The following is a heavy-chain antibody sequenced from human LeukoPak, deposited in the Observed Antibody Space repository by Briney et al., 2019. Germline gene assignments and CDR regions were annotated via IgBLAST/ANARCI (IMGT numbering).Heavy chain of an antibody. V-gene: IGHV4-34*01. D-gene: IGHD2-8*01. J-gene: IGHJ4*02. Sequence: KPSETLSLTCAVYGGSFSGYYWNWIRQPPGKGLEWIGEINHSGSTNYNPSLKSRLTISVDTSKNQFSLKLSSVTAADTAVYYCARSTVYYFDYWGQGTLVTVSS. CDR3: ARSTVYYFDY. CDR1: GGSFSGYY. CDR2: INHSGST.